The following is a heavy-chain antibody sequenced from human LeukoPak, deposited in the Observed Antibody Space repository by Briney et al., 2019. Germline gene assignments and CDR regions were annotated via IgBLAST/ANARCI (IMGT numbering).Heavy chain of an antibody. CDR3: ARRSSSWYSRFDP. Sequence: SETLSLTCTVSGGSISSSSYYWGWIRQPPGKGLEWIGSIYYSGSTYYNPSLKSRVTISVDTSKNQFSLKLSPVTAADTAVYYCARRSSSWYSRFDPWGQGTLVTVSS. CDR1: GGSISSSSYY. CDR2: IYYSGST. J-gene: IGHJ5*02. D-gene: IGHD6-13*01. V-gene: IGHV4-39*01.